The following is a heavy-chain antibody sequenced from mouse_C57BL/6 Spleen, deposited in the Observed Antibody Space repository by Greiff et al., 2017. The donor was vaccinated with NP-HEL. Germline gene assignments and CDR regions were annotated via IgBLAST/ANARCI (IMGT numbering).Heavy chain of an antibody. Sequence: QVQLQQPGAELVKPGASVKMSCKASGYTFTSYWITWVKQRPGQGLEWIGDIYPGSGSTNYNEKFKSKATLTVDTSSSTAYMQLSSLTSEDSAVYYCARFYDYYWYFDVWGTGTTVTVSS. J-gene: IGHJ1*03. CDR3: ARFYDYYWYFDV. CDR2: IYPGSGST. V-gene: IGHV1-55*01. D-gene: IGHD2-4*01. CDR1: GYTFTSYW.